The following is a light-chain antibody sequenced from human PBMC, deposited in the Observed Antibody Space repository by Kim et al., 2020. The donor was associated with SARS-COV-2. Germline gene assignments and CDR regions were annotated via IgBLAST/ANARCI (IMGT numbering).Light chain of an antibody. J-gene: IGKJ2*01. CDR3: QQYGSSPPYT. CDR1: QSVSSSF. V-gene: IGKV3-20*01. CDR2: GAS. Sequence: IVLTQSPGTLSLSPGERATLSCRASQSVSSSFLAWYQQKPGQAPRLLIYGASSRATGIPDRFSGGGSGTDFTLTISRLEPEDFAVYYCQQYGSSPPYTFGQGTKLEIK.